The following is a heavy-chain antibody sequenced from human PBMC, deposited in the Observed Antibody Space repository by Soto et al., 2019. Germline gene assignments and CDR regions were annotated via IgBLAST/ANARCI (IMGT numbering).Heavy chain of an antibody. CDR2: IIPIFGTA. D-gene: IGHD3-10*01. CDR3: AREVAYYGSGIKLTNWLDP. Sequence: SVKVSCKASGGTFSSYAISWVRQAPGQGLEWMGGIIPIFGTANYAQKFQGRVTITADESTSTAYMELSSLRSEDTAVYYCAREVAYYGSGIKLTNWLDPWGQGTLVTVSS. V-gene: IGHV1-69*13. CDR1: GGTFSSYA. J-gene: IGHJ5*02.